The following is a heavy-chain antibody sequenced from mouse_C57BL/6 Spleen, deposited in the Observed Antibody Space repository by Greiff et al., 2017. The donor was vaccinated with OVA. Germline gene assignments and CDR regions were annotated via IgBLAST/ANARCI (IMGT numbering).Heavy chain of an antibody. Sequence: VQLQQSGPELVKPGASVKISCKASGYSFTGYYMNWVKQSPEKSLEWIGEINPSTGGTTYNQKFKAKATLTVDKSSSTAYMQLKSLTSEDSAVYYCARELHYFDYWGQGTTLTVSS. CDR2: INPSTGGT. J-gene: IGHJ2*01. V-gene: IGHV1-42*01. CDR1: GYSFTGYY. CDR3: ARELHYFDY.